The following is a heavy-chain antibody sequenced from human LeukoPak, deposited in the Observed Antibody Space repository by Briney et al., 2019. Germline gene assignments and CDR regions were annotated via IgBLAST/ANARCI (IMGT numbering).Heavy chain of an antibody. CDR1: GFTFSSYW. CDR3: ARDGRAFDI. CDR2: IKKDGSEK. V-gene: IGHV3-7*01. J-gene: IGHJ3*02. Sequence: GGSLRLSCVASGFTFSSYWMSWVRQAPGKGLEWVANIKKDGSEKNYVDSVKGRFTISRDNAKNSLYLQMNYVRAEDTAVYYCARDGRAFDIWGQGTMVTVSS.